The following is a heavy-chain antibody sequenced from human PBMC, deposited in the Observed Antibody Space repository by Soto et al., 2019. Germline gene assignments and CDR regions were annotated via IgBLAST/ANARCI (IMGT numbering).Heavy chain of an antibody. Sequence: ASVKVSCKASGYTFTGYYMHWVRQAPGQGLEWMGWINPNSGGTNYAQKFQGWVTMTRDTSISTAYMELSRLRSDDTAVYYCARDRHHDDTSYSFDICGQRTMVTVSS. CDR3: ARDRHHDDTSYSFDI. D-gene: IGHD3-16*01. CDR1: GYTFTGYY. CDR2: INPNSGGT. J-gene: IGHJ3*02. V-gene: IGHV1-2*04.